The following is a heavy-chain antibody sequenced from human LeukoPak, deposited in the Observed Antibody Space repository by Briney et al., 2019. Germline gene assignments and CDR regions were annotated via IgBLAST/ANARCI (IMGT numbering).Heavy chain of an antibody. CDR3: AKGPYSSGWYFDY. D-gene: IGHD6-19*01. CDR1: GFTFSSYA. V-gene: IGHV3-23*01. Sequence: GGSLRLSCAASGFTFSSYAMSWVRHAPGKGLEWVSAISGSGGSTYYADSVKGRFTISRDNSKNTLYLQMNSLRAEDTAVYYCAKGPYSSGWYFDYWGQGTLVTVSS. CDR2: ISGSGGST. J-gene: IGHJ4*02.